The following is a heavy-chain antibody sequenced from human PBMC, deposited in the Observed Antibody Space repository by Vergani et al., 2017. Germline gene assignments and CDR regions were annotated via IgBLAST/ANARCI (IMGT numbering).Heavy chain of an antibody. J-gene: IGHJ6*02. D-gene: IGHD6-13*01. CDR3: AREEIAAAGTDYYYGMDV. V-gene: IGHV1-46*03. Sequence: QLLLSGAAVKKPGASVKVSCKASGYTFTSYYMHWVRQAPGQGLEWMGIINTSGGSTSYAQKFQGRVTMTRDTSTSTVYMELSSLRSEDTAVYYCAREEIAAAGTDYYYGMDVWGQGTTVTVSS. CDR2: INTSGGST. CDR1: GYTFTSYY.